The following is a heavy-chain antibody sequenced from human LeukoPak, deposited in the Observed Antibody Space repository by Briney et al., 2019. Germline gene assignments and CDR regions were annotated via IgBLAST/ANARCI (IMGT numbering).Heavy chain of an antibody. Sequence: SETLSLTCTVSGDSINDYYWSWIRQPPGNRLEWIGWIYYSGSTMYSPSLESRVTISLDTSRTQFSLDLNSVTAADTAVYYCARHAGFGSGYYHDAFDIWGQGSMVIVSS. CDR1: GDSINDYY. V-gene: IGHV4-59*08. CDR3: ARHAGFGSGYYHDAFDI. J-gene: IGHJ3*02. CDR2: IYYSGST. D-gene: IGHD3-22*01.